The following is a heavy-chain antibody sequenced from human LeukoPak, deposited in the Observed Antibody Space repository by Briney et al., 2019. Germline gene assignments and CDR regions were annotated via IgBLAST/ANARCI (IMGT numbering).Heavy chain of an antibody. CDR2: IHYSGST. D-gene: IGHD6-6*01. Sequence: SSETLSLTGTVSGGSMSRYYWTWIRQPPGKRLEWIGFIHYSGSTYYNPSLKSRVTISLDTSKSQFFLQLTSVTTAVTAVYYCATTSGKFPVDHWGQGTLVTVSS. V-gene: IGHV4-59*01. CDR1: GGSMSRYY. CDR3: ATTSGKFPVDH. J-gene: IGHJ4*02.